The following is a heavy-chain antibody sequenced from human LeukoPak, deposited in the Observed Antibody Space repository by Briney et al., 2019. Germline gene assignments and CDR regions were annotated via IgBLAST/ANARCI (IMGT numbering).Heavy chain of an antibody. D-gene: IGHD1-26*01. V-gene: IGHV3-30*18. CDR2: ISYDGSNK. CDR1: GFTFSSYG. CDR3: AKPQYTGNYWPFVY. J-gene: IGHJ4*02. Sequence: PGGSLRLSCAASGFTFSSYGMHWVRQAPGKGLEWVAAISYDGSNKYFADSVKGRFTISRDNSKSTLYLQMNSLRVEDTAVYYCAKPQYTGNYWPFVYWGQGTLVTVSS.